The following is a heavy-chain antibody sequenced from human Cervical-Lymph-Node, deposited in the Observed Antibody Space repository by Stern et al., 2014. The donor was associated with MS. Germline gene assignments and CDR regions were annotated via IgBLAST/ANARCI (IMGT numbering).Heavy chain of an antibody. CDR2: INTANGDT. J-gene: IGHJ5*02. CDR1: GYTFTSYD. Sequence: QDQLVQSGAEVKKPGASVKVSCKASGYTFTSYDIHWVRQAPGQRLEWMGRINTANGDTYYSEKFQGRVTFTRDTSANTAYMELFSLTSEDTTVYYCGRGQQSFDPWGQGTLVTVSA. D-gene: IGHD6-13*01. V-gene: IGHV1-3*04. CDR3: GRGQQSFDP.